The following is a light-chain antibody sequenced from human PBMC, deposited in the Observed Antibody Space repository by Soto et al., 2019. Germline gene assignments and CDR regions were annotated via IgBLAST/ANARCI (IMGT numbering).Light chain of an antibody. CDR2: DAS. CDR1: SSDLGGYNF. CDR3: CSYSATVAV. V-gene: IGLV2-11*01. Sequence: QAVVTQPRSVSGSPGQSVTISCTGASSDLGGYNFVSWYQQHPDKAPKLMIYDASQRPSGVPDRFSGSKSGNTASLSISGLQAEDEADYYCCSYSATVAVFGGGTKLTVL. J-gene: IGLJ2*01.